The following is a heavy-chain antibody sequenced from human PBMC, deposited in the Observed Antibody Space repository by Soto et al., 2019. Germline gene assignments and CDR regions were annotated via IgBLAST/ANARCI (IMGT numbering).Heavy chain of an antibody. CDR1: GLTFGSRA. Sequence: EVQLLESGGDLKQPGGSLRLSCVASGLTFGSRAMSWVRQAPGEGLQWVSTITDTGGDAKYADSVRGRFVISRDNSKKTLYLQMTSLTADDSAMYFCARGSTDSYPGSRFSDFWGRGTLVTVSS. J-gene: IGHJ4*02. CDR3: ARGSTDSYPGSRFSDF. CDR2: ITDTGGDA. D-gene: IGHD3-10*01. V-gene: IGHV3-23*01.